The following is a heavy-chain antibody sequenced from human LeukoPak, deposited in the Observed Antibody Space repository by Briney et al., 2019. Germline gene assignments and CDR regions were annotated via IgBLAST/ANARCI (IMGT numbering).Heavy chain of an antibody. V-gene: IGHV4-30-4*01. CDR1: GGPLTNGDYY. CDR3: ARTATHTVASIV. J-gene: IGHJ4*02. D-gene: IGHD5-12*01. CDR2: IYHSGST. Sequence: SETLSLTCTVSGGPLTNGDYYWSWIRQPPGKGLEWIGYIYHSGSTSFNPSLGSRLTISVDTSRNHFSLRLTSVTAADTALYYCARTATHTVASIVWGQGTLVTVSS.